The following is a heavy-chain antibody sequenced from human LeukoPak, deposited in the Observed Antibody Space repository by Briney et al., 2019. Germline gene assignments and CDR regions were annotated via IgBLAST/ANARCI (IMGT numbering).Heavy chain of an antibody. CDR2: INDSGRT. J-gene: IGHJ6*03. Sequence: SETLSLTCAVSGYSISSGYYWGWIRQTPGKGMEWIGEINDSGRTNYNPSLMSRVTVSVDTSKNQFSLRLTSVTATDTAVYYCARRWNYGRNYYIDVWGKGAAVSVSS. CDR1: GYSISSGYY. D-gene: IGHD1-7*01. V-gene: IGHV4-38-2*01. CDR3: ARRWNYGRNYYIDV.